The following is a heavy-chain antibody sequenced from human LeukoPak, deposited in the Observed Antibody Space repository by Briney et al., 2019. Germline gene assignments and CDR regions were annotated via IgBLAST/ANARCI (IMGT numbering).Heavy chain of an antibody. CDR2: IIPIFGTA. V-gene: IGHV1-69*13. J-gene: IGHJ5*02. D-gene: IGHD6-19*01. CDR1: GGTFSSYA. CDR3: ARGDSSGWSNNWFDP. Sequence: SVKVSCKASGGTFSSYAISWVRQAPGQGLEWMGGIIPIFGTANYAQKVQGRVTITADESTSTAYMELSSLRSEDTAVYYCARGDSSGWSNNWFDPWGQGTLVTVSS.